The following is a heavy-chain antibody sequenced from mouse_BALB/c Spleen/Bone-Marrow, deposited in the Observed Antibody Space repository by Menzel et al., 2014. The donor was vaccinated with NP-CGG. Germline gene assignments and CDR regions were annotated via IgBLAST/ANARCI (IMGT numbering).Heavy chain of an antibody. Sequence: QVQLKESGAELMKPGASVKISCKATGYTFSSYWIEWVKQRPGHGLEWIGEILPGSGSPNYNEKFKGKATFTADTSSNTAYMQLSSLTSEDSAVYYCARGLWLRRSDYARDYWGQGTTVTVSS. CDR3: ARGLWLRRSDYARDY. CDR1: GYTFSSYW. CDR2: ILPGSGSP. D-gene: IGHD2-2*01. V-gene: IGHV1-9*01. J-gene: IGHJ4*01.